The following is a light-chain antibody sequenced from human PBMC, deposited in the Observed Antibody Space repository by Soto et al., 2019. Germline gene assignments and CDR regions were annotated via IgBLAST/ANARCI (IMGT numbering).Light chain of an antibody. J-gene: IGLJ1*01. CDR3: SSYTSSSTYV. CDR2: DVS. V-gene: IGLV2-14*01. Sequence: QSVLTQPASVSGSPGQSITISCTGASSDIGAYNYVSWYQQHPGKAPKLMIYDVSNRPSGISDRFSGSKSGNTASLTISGLQAEDEADYFCSSYTSSSTYVXGTGTKVTVL. CDR1: SSDIGAYNY.